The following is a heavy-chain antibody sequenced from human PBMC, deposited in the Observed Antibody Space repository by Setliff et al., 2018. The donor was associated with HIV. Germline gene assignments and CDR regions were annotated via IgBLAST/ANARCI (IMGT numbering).Heavy chain of an antibody. J-gene: IGHJ6*02. CDR2: SYHSGSP. CDR3: ARMGVARPLYYYGMDV. Sequence: SETLSLTCSVFRGSLSSGGYYWSWIRQHPGKGLEWIGYSYHSGSPSYNPSLKSRTTISVDTSKNEFSLKLSSVTAADTAVYYCARMGVARPLYYYGMDVWGRGTTVTVSS. CDR1: RGSLSSGGYY. D-gene: IGHD6-6*01. V-gene: IGHV4-31*03.